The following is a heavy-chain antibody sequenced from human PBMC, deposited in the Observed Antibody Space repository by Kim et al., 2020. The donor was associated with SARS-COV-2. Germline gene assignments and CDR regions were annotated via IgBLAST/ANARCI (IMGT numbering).Heavy chain of an antibody. D-gene: IGHD3-22*01. V-gene: IGHV1-46*01. CDR1: GYTFTSYY. CDR3: ARDPDYYDSSGSRLDDY. CDR2: INPSGGST. J-gene: IGHJ4*02. Sequence: ASVKVSCKASGYTFTSYYMHWVRQAPRQGLEWMGIINPSGGSTSYAQKFQGRVTMTRDTSTSTVYMELSSLRSEDTAVYYCARDPDYYDSSGSRLDDYWGQGTLVTVSS.